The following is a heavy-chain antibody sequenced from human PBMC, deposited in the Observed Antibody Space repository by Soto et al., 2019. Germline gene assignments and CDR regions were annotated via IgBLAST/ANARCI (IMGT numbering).Heavy chain of an antibody. Sequence: EVQLLESGGGLIQPGGSLRLSCAASGFTFSSYAMSWVRQAPGKGLEWVSAISGSGGSTYYADSVKGRFTISRDNSKNTLYLQMNSLRAEDTAVYYCANVAESSGWPSGDGYWGQGTLVTVSS. CDR2: ISGSGGST. CDR1: GFTFSSYA. CDR3: ANVAESSGWPSGDGY. D-gene: IGHD6-19*01. J-gene: IGHJ4*02. V-gene: IGHV3-23*01.